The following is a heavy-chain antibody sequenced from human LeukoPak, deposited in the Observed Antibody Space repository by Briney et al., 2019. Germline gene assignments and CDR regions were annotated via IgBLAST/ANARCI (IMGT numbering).Heavy chain of an antibody. J-gene: IGHJ6*03. Sequence: SGGSLRLSCAASGFALSNYGMHWVRQAPGKGLEWVAYLRFDGSNKYYADSVKGRFTISRDNSKNTLYLQMNSLRAEDTAVYYCAKDSGNIVVVPAAMDYYYYYMDVWGKGTTVIVSS. CDR1: GFALSNYG. V-gene: IGHV3-30*02. CDR2: LRFDGSNK. CDR3: AKDSGNIVVVPAAMDYYYYYMDV. D-gene: IGHD2-2*01.